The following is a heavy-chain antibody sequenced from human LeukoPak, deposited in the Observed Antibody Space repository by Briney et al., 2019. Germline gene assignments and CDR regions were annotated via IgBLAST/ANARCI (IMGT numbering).Heavy chain of an antibody. J-gene: IGHJ6*02. CDR2: ISAYNGNT. V-gene: IGHV1-18*01. CDR3: ARGYCSSTSCPSYYYYGMDV. CDR1: GYTFTSYG. D-gene: IGHD2-2*01. Sequence: GASVKVSCKASGYTFTSYGISWVRQAPGQGLEWMGWISAYNGNTNYAQKLQGRVTMTTDTSTSTAYMELRSLRSGDTAVYYCARGYCSSTSCPSYYYYGMDVWGQGTTVTVSS.